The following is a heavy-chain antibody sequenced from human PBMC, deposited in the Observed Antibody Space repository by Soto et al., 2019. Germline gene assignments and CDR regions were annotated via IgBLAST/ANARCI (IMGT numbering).Heavy chain of an antibody. CDR2: INSDGTTT. Sequence: EVQLVESGGGLVQPGGSLRLSCAASGFTFSTYWMHWVRQAPGKGLVWVSRINSDGTTTTYADSVKGRFTISRDNARNTLYLQMNSLRAEDTAVYYCATVAIGSYSWRDNWDQGTLVTVSS. D-gene: IGHD1-26*01. V-gene: IGHV3-74*01. CDR3: ATVAIGSYSWRDN. CDR1: GFTFSTYW. J-gene: IGHJ4*02.